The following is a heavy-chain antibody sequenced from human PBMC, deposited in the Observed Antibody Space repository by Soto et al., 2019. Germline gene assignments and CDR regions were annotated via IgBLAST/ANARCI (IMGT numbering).Heavy chain of an antibody. CDR1: SGSISSSNW. V-gene: IGHV4-4*02. Sequence: QVQLQESGSGLVKPSGTLSLTCAVSSGSISSSNWWSWVRQPPGKGLEWIGEIYHSGSTNYNPSLKSRVTISVDKSKNQFSLKLSSVTAADTAVYYCARVYGSGSYSYYYMDVWGKGTTVTVSS. CDR3: ARVYGSGSYSYYYMDV. J-gene: IGHJ6*03. CDR2: IYHSGST. D-gene: IGHD3-10*01.